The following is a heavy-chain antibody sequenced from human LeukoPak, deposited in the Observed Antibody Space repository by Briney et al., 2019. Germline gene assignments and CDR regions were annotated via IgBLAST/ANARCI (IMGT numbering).Heavy chain of an antibody. V-gene: IGHV4-38-2*02. CDR3: ARDLGIAARPDY. CDR1: GNSISSGYY. Sequence: KSSETLSLTCTVSGNSISSGYYWGWIRQPPGKGLEWIGEINHSGSTNYNPSLKSRVTISVDTSKNQFSLKLSSVTAADTAVYYCARDLGIAARPDYWGQGTLVAVSS. CDR2: INHSGST. J-gene: IGHJ4*02. D-gene: IGHD6-6*01.